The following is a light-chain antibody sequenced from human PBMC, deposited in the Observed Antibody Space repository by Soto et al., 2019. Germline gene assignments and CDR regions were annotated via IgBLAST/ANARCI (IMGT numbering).Light chain of an antibody. J-gene: IGLJ1*01. V-gene: IGLV2-14*01. CDR2: DVS. CDR3: SSDKSSTYV. CDR1: SSDVGGYNY. Sequence: QSSLTQPASVSRSTGQTITLSCTLTSSDVGGYNYVSWYQQHPGKAPKLMIYDVSNRPSGGSNRFSGSKSGNTASLTISGLQGEEEPDYYCSSDKSSTYVFVTGTKVTV.